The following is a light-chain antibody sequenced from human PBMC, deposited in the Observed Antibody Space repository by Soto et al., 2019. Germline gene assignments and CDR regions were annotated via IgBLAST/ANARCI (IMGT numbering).Light chain of an antibody. CDR2: ENN. V-gene: IGLV1-51*02. Sequence: QSVLTQPPSVSAAPGRKVTISCSGSISNIGNSFVSWYQQLPGTAPKLLIHENNKRPSGIPDRFSGSKSGTSATLGIAGLQTGDEADYYCAAWDSSLNAGVFGGGTKLTVL. J-gene: IGLJ3*02. CDR1: ISNIGNSF. CDR3: AAWDSSLNAGV.